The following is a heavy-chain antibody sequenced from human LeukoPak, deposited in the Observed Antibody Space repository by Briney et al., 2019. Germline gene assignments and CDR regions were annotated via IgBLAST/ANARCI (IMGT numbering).Heavy chain of an antibody. CDR2: ISGSGGST. CDR1: GFTFSSYA. V-gene: IGHV3-23*01. CDR3: AKDLSPSITMVRGVILDY. D-gene: IGHD3-10*01. J-gene: IGHJ4*02. Sequence: GGSLRLSCAASGFTFSSYAMSWVRQAPGKGLEWVSAISGSGGSTYYADSVKGRFTISRDNSKNTLYLQMNSLRAEDTAVYYCAKDLSPSITMVRGVILDYWGQGTLVTVSS.